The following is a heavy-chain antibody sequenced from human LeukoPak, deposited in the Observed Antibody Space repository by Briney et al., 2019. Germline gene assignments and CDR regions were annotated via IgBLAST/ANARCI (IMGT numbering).Heavy chain of an antibody. D-gene: IGHD2-21*02. J-gene: IGHJ4*02. V-gene: IGHV1-2*06. Sequence: ASVKVSCKASGNTFTGYYVHWVRQAPGQGLEWMGRINPNSGDTNYAQKFQGRVTTTRDTSISTAYMELSRLRSDDTAVYYCARDYCGGDCFPDYWGQGTLVTVSS. CDR3: ARDYCGGDCFPDY. CDR1: GNTFTGYY. CDR2: INPNSGDT.